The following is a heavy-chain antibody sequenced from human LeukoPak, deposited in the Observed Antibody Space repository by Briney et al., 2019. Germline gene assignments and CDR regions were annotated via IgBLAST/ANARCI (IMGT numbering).Heavy chain of an antibody. CDR3: ARTGGSFYFYYYMDV. V-gene: IGHV4-4*07. CDR2: IYTSGST. Sequence: SETLSLTCTVSGGSISSYYWSWIRQPAGKGLEWIGRIYTSGSTNYNPSLKSRVTMSVDTSKNQFSLRLSSVTAADTALYYCARTGGSFYFYYYMDVWGKGTTVTVSS. J-gene: IGHJ6*03. CDR1: GGSISSYY. D-gene: IGHD1-26*01.